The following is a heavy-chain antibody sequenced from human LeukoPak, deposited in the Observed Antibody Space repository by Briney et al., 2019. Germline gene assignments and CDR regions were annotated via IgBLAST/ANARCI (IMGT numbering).Heavy chain of an antibody. D-gene: IGHD3-22*01. CDR1: GFTFDDYG. CDR2: INWNGGST. V-gene: IGHV3-20*04. Sequence: GGSLRLSCAASGFTFDDYGMSWVRQAPGKGLEWVSGINWNGGSTGYADSVKGRFTISRDNAKNSLYLQMNSLRAEETALYYCARVVVVTPLGAFDIWGQGTMVTVSS. J-gene: IGHJ3*02. CDR3: ARVVVVTPLGAFDI.